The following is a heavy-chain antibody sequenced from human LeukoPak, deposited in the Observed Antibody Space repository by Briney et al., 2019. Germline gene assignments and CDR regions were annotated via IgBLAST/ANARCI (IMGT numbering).Heavy chain of an antibody. Sequence: GGSLRLSCTASGFTFTSHSMNWVRQAPGKGLEWVSAISGSGGSTYYADSVKGRFTISRDNSKNTLYLQMNSLRAEDTAVYYCAKGRIGYCSGGSCYNWGQGTLVTVSS. CDR2: ISGSGGST. CDR3: AKGRIGYCSGGSCYN. D-gene: IGHD2-15*01. V-gene: IGHV3-23*01. CDR1: GFTFTSHS. J-gene: IGHJ4*02.